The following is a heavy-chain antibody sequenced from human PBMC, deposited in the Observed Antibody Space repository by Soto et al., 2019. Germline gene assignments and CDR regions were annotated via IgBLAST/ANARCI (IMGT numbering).Heavy chain of an antibody. J-gene: IGHJ6*02. D-gene: IGHD2-21*02. CDR2: ISSSGSTI. CDR1: GFTFSSYE. CDR3: ARGDVGIKGGMDV. V-gene: IGHV3-48*03. Sequence: QPGGSLRLSCAASGFTFSSYEMNWVRQAPGKGLEWVSYISSSGSTIYYADSVKGRFTISRDNAKNSLYLQMNSLRAEDTAVYYCARGDVGIKGGMDVWGQGTTVTVSS.